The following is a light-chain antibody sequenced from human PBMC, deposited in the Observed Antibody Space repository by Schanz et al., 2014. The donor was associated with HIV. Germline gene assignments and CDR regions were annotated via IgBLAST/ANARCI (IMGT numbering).Light chain of an antibody. V-gene: IGLV2-14*03. J-gene: IGLJ1*01. CDR3: NSYSHSNTYV. CDR2: DVT. CDR1: SSDVGGYNY. Sequence: QSALTQPASVSGSPGQSITISCTGTSSDVGGYNYVSWYQQHPGQAPKLLIYDVTDRPSGISNRFSGSKSGNTASLTISGLQAEDEADYYCNSYSHSNTYVFGSGTKLTVL.